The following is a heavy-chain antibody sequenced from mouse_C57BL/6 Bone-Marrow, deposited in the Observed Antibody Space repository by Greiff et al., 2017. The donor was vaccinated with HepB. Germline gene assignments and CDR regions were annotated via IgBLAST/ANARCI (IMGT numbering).Heavy chain of an antibody. CDR1: GFTFSSYA. J-gene: IGHJ2*01. V-gene: IGHV5-4*01. Sequence: EVKLVESGGGLVKPGGSLKLSCAASGFTFSSYAMSWVRQTPEKRLEWVATISDGGSYTYYPDNVKGRFTISRDNAKNNLYLQMSHLKSEDTAMYYCARDSRAVDSSGYDFDYWGQGTTLTVSS. D-gene: IGHD3-2*02. CDR2: ISDGGSYT. CDR3: ARDSRAVDSSGYDFDY.